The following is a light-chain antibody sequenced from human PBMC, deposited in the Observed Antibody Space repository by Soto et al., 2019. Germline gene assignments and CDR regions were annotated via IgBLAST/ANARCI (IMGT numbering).Light chain of an antibody. CDR2: EVS. Sequence: QSVLTQPASVSGSPGQSITISCTGTSSDVGGYNYVSWHQQQSGKAPKLIIHEVSNRPSGVSNRFSGSKSGNTASLTISGLQAEDEADYYCDSYTSSRAYVFGIGTKVT. CDR3: DSYTSSRAYV. CDR1: SSDVGGYNY. V-gene: IGLV2-14*01. J-gene: IGLJ1*01.